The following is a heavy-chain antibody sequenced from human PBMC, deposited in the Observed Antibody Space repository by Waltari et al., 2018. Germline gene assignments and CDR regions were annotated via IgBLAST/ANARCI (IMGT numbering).Heavy chain of an antibody. CDR3: AKDNFGMDV. V-gene: IGHV3-21*01. J-gene: IGHJ6*02. D-gene: IGHD3-16*01. CDR2: ISASTCYI. Sequence: EPHLVESGGGLVKPGGSMRLSCEASGFMFSAYSMNWVRQAPGKGLEWVSSISASTCYIYYASSVEGRFTISRDNARNSLFLQMNSLIADDTAVYYCAKDNFGMDVWGQGTTVTVS. CDR1: GFMFSAYS.